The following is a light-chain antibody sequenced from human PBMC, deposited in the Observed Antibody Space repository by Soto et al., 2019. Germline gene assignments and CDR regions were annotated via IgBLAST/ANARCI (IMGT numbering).Light chain of an antibody. J-gene: IGKJ1*01. CDR2: AAS. V-gene: IGKV3-20*01. Sequence: EVVLTQSPGTVSLSPGERVTLSCRASQSVISNYLAWYQQRPGQAPRLLIYAASRRATGIPDRFSGSGSGTDFTLSISSLEPEDFAVYYCQQYGGSLTWTFGQGTKVEMK. CDR1: QSVISNY. CDR3: QQYGGSLTWT.